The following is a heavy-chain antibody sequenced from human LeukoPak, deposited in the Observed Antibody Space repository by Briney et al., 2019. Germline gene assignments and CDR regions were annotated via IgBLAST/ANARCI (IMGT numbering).Heavy chain of an antibody. Sequence: GGSLRLSCAASGFAFSGSAMHWVRQASGKALEWVGRIRSKANSYATAYAASVKGRFTISRDDSKNTAYLQMNSLKAEDTAVYYCTRTAGDSSGRGQGTLVTVSS. CDR2: IRSKANSYAT. CDR3: TRTAGDSSG. V-gene: IGHV3-73*01. D-gene: IGHD3-22*01. CDR1: GFAFSGSA. J-gene: IGHJ4*02.